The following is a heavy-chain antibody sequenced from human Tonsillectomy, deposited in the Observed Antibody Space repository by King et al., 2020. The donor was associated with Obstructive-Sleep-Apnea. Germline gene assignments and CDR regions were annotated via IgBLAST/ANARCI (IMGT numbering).Heavy chain of an antibody. Sequence: VQLVESGGGLVQPGGSLKLSCVTSGFTFSSYARSCVRQAPGKGLEWVSLIFSGGKTYYADSVKGRFTISPDKSKNTLYLQMNSLRAEDTAVYYCAKDIGTTVTRDYWGQGTLVTVSS. J-gene: IGHJ4*02. CDR1: GFTFSSYA. CDR2: IFSGGKT. V-gene: IGHV3-23*04. D-gene: IGHD4-17*01. CDR3: AKDIGTTVTRDY.